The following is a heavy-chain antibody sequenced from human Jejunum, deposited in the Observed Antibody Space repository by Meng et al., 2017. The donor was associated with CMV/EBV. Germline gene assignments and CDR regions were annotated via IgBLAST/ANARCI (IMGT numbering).Heavy chain of an antibody. CDR1: GGSFSGYY. J-gene: IGHJ4*02. V-gene: IGHV4-34*01. CDR3: ARCPRDDDSGYWFFDN. D-gene: IGHD3-22*01. Sequence: QGQATGWGAGLLKPSGTLSLTCAVYGGSFSGYYWSWIRQPPGKGLEWIGEINYRGSTNYSPSLKSRVTMSLDTSKNQFSLKLTSVTAADTAMYYCARCPRDDDSGYWFFDNWGQGTLVTVSS. CDR2: INYRGST.